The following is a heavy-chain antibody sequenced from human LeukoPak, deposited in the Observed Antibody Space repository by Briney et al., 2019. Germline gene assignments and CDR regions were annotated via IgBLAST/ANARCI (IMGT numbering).Heavy chain of an antibody. Sequence: PSETLSLTCTVSGGSISSYYWSWIRQPPGKGLEWIGYIYYSGSTNYNPSLKSRVTISVDMSKNQFSLKLSSVTAADTAVYYCARVGEYSSSLVDYWGQGTLVTVSS. D-gene: IGHD6-13*01. V-gene: IGHV4-59*01. CDR1: GGSISSYY. CDR2: IYYSGST. CDR3: ARVGEYSSSLVDY. J-gene: IGHJ4*02.